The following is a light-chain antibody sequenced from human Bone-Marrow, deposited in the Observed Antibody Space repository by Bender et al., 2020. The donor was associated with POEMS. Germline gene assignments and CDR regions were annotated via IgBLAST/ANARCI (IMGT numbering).Light chain of an antibody. J-gene: IGLJ1*01. V-gene: IGLV2-14*02. CDR1: SSDIGSYNF. CDR2: EVI. Sequence: QSALTQPASVSGSPGQSITISCTGTSSDIGSYNFVSWYQHHPGKAPKLMIYEVIKRPSGVSNRFSGSKSGNTASLTISGLQAEDEADYYCTSYTSSGTLYVFGTGTKVTVL. CDR3: TSYTSSGTLYV.